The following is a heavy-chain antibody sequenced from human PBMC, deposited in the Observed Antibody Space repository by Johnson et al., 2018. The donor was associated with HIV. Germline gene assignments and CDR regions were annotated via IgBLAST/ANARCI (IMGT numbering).Heavy chain of an antibody. D-gene: IGHD6-13*01. CDR2: IGTAGDT. J-gene: IGHJ3*02. CDR1: GFTFSSYD. Sequence: VQLVESGGGLVQPGGSLRLSCAASGFTFSSYDMHWVRQATGKGLEWVSAIGTAGDTYYPGSVKGRFTISRDNSKNTLYLQMNSLRAEDTAVYYCAKGAAAAGTDAFDIWGKGTMVTVSS. V-gene: IGHV3-13*01. CDR3: AKGAAAAGTDAFDI.